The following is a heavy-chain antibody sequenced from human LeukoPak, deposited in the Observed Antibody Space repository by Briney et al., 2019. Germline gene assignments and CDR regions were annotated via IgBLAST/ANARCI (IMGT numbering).Heavy chain of an antibody. V-gene: IGHV3-7*01. D-gene: IGHD1-26*01. CDR2: INQHGSEE. CDR1: GFTFSSNW. Sequence: GWSLRLSCAASGFTFSSNWMHWVRQAPGKGLEWVANINQHGSEEFYVDSVKGRFTISRDNAKNSLYLHMNSLRVEDTAVYYCVGEWEQLRWGQGTLVTVSS. J-gene: IGHJ4*02. CDR3: VGEWEQLR.